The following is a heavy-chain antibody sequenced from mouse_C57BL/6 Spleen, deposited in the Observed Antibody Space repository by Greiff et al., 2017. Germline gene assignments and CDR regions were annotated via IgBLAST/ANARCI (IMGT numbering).Heavy chain of an antibody. CDR2: IYPSDSET. Sequence: QVQLQQPGAELVRPGSSVKLSCKASGYTFTSYWMDWVKQRPGQGLEWIGNIYPSDSETHYNQKFKDKATLTVDKSSSTAYMQLSSLTSEDSAVYDCAREALYYDSYFDVWGTGTTVTVSS. CDR1: GYTFTSYW. CDR3: AREALYYDSYFDV. D-gene: IGHD2-4*01. V-gene: IGHV1-61*01. J-gene: IGHJ1*03.